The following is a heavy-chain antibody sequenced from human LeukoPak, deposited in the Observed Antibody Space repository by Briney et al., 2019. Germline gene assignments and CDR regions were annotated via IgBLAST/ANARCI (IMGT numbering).Heavy chain of an antibody. Sequence: SETLSLTCTVSGASISFSNYYWGWIRQPPGKGLEWIGSIYYSGRTYFNPSLKSRVTISVDTSKNQFSLKLSSVTAADTSVYYCARHRTSNYVRFNYFDPWGQGTLVTVSS. V-gene: IGHV4-39*01. D-gene: IGHD1-20*01. CDR3: ARHRTSNYVRFNYFDP. CDR1: GASISFSNYY. CDR2: IYYSGRT. J-gene: IGHJ5*02.